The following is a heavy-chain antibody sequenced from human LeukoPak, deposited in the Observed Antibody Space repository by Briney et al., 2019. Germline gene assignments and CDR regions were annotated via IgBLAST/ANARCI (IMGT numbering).Heavy chain of an antibody. CDR1: GGTFSSYA. Sequence: SVKVSCKASGGTFSSYAISWVRQAPGQGLEWMGGIIPIFGTAKYAQKFQGRVTITADESTSTAYMELSSLRSEDTAVYYCARVIGSGWYNWFDPWGQGTLVTVSS. J-gene: IGHJ5*02. CDR3: ARVIGSGWYNWFDP. CDR2: IIPIFGTA. V-gene: IGHV1-69*13. D-gene: IGHD6-19*01.